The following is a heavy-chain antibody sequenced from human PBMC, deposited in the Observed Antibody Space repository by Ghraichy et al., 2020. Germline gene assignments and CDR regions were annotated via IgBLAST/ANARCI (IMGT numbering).Heavy chain of an antibody. Sequence: ESLNISCTVSGGSISSYYWSWIRQPPGKGLEWIGYIYYSGSTNYNPSLKSRVTISVDTSKNQFSLKLSSVTAADTAVYYCASYTAMVRGVAFDIWGQGTMVTVSS. V-gene: IGHV4-59*01. J-gene: IGHJ3*02. CDR3: ASYTAMVRGVAFDI. CDR2: IYYSGST. CDR1: GGSISSYY. D-gene: IGHD5-18*01.